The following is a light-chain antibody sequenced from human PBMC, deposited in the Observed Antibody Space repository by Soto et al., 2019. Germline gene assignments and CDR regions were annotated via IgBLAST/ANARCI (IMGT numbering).Light chain of an antibody. CDR1: QSISDW. J-gene: IGKJ1*01. CDR2: DAS. Sequence: DIQMTQSPSTLSASVGDRVTITCRASQSISDWLAWFQQKPGKAPKVLIYDASTLESGVPSRFSGSGSATEFTLTTSSLQPEDSATYYWQQHNSSPWTFGQGTRVEIK. CDR3: QQHNSSPWT. V-gene: IGKV1-5*01.